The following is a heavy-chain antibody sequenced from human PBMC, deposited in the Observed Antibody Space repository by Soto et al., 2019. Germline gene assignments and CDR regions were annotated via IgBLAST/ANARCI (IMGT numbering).Heavy chain of an antibody. V-gene: IGHV1-18*01. CDR1: GYTFSIYG. J-gene: IGHJ4*02. CDR3: AREEGYDFWSGTSDY. Sequence: QVPLVQSGAALKKPGASVKVSCKASGYTFSIYGITWVRQAPGQGLEWMGWISPYYGRTNYAQKFQDRLTLTTDTSTSTAYMELRSLRSDDTAVYYCAREEGYDFWSGTSDYWGQGTLVTVSS. D-gene: IGHD3-3*01. CDR2: ISPYYGRT.